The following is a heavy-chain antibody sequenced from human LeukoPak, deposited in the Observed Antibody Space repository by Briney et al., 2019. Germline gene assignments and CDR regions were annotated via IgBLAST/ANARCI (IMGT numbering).Heavy chain of an antibody. D-gene: IGHD1-26*01. Sequence: GASVKVSCKASGYTFTDYYMHWVQQAPGKGLEWMGLVDPEDGETIYAEKFQGRVTITADTSTDTAYMELSSLRSEDTAVYYCATDGRETSGPWGQGTLVTVSS. CDR2: VDPEDGET. V-gene: IGHV1-69-2*01. CDR1: GYTFTDYY. CDR3: ATDGRETSGP. J-gene: IGHJ5*02.